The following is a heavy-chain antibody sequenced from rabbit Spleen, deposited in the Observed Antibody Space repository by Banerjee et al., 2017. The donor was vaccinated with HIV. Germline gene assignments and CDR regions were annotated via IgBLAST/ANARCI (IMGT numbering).Heavy chain of an antibody. D-gene: IGHD4-2*01. Sequence: QSLEESGGDLVKPGASLTLTCTASGFSFSSSYWICWVRQAPGKGLEWIACIYDGSSGTTYYASWAKGRFTFSRTSSTTVTLQMTSLTAADTATYFCARGYVLWGPGTLVTVS. CDR3: ARGYVL. V-gene: IGHV1S40*01. CDR2: IYDGSSGTT. J-gene: IGHJ4*01. CDR1: GFSFSSSYW.